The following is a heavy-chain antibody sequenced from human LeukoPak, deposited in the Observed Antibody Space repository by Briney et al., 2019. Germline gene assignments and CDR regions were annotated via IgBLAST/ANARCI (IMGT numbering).Heavy chain of an antibody. CDR1: GVSINNSPYY. V-gene: IGHV4-39*01. J-gene: IGHJ6*03. Sequence: PSETLSLTCTVSGVSINNSPYYWGWIRQPPEKGLEWIGNIFYDGSTDYNPSLKSRVTISLDTSKSQFSLELRSVTAADTAVYYCARALYYYYMDVWGNGTAVTVSS. CDR2: IFYDGST. CDR3: ARALYYYYMDV.